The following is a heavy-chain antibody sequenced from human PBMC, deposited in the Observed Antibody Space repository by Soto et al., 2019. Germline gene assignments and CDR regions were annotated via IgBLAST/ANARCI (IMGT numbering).Heavy chain of an antibody. J-gene: IGHJ6*02. V-gene: IGHV4-34*01. D-gene: IGHD6-19*01. CDR2: INHSGST. CDR1: GGSFSGYY. Sequence: PSETLSLTCAVYGGSFSGYYWSWIRQPPGKGLEWIGEINHSGSTNYNPSLKSRVTISVDTSKNQFSLKLSSVTAADKAVYYCARGRGYRPGWDYSRGWYRYYYCMDVWGQGTTVTVSS. CDR3: ARGRGYRPGWDYSRGWYRYYYCMDV.